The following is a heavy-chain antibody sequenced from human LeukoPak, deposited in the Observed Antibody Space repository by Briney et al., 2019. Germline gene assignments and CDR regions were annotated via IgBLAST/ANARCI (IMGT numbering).Heavy chain of an antibody. CDR3: AKSSSWYEGRYYFDY. V-gene: IGHV3-23*01. CDR2: ISGSGGST. Sequence: GGSLRLSCAASGFTFSSYAMSWVRQAPGKGLEWVSAISGSGGSTYYADSAKGRFTISRDNSKNTLYLQMNSLRAEDTAVYYCAKSSSWYEGRYYFDYWGQGTLVTVSS. D-gene: IGHD6-13*01. CDR1: GFTFSSYA. J-gene: IGHJ4*02.